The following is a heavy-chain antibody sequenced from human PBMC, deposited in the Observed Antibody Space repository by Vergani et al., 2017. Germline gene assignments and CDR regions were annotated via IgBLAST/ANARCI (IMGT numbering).Heavy chain of an antibody. CDR2: IYYSGST. V-gene: IGHV4-28*01. D-gene: IGHD2-15*01. CDR3: ARTVVAATLSGRWYYYMDV. CDR1: GYSISSSNW. Sequence: QVQLQESGPGLVKPSDTLSLTCAVSGYSISSSNWWGWIRPPPGNGLEWIGYIYYSGSTYYNPSLKSRVTMSVDTSKNQFSLKLSSVTAVDTAVYYCARTVVAATLSGRWYYYMDVWGKGTTVTVSS. J-gene: IGHJ6*03.